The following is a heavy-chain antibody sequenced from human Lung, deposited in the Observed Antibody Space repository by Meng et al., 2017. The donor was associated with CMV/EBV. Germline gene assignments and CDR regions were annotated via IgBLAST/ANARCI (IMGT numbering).Heavy chain of an antibody. CDR2: IHNSGST. J-gene: IGHJ4*02. CDR3: AGDVGYCSDGSCSDY. D-gene: IGHD2-15*01. V-gene: IGHV4-61*01. Sequence: SXTXSLXCSVSGGSVISGSYYGSWIRQSPGKGLQWIGYIHNSGSTKYNPSHKSRVTISVDTPKNQCSLRLRFVTAADTAVYYCAGDVGYCSDGSCSDYWGQGXLVTVSS. CDR1: GGSVISGSYY.